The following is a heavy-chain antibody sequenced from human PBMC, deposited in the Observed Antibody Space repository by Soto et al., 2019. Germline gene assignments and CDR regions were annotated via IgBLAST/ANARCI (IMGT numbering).Heavy chain of an antibody. CDR1: GFSLSSTRMA. CDR3: AHIVVAGLGYYFDY. Sequence: QITLKESGPTLVKPTQTLTLTCTFSGFSLSSTRMAVGWIRQPPGKALEWLALIYWDDDKRYSPFLKSRLTIPKATSKNQVVLTMSSMDPVDTARYYCAHIVVAGLGYYFDYWGQGTLVTVSS. J-gene: IGHJ4*02. D-gene: IGHD6-19*01. V-gene: IGHV2-5*02. CDR2: IYWDDDK.